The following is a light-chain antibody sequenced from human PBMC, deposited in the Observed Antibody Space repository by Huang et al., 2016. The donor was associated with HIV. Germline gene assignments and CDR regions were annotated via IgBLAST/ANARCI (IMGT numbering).Light chain of an antibody. J-gene: IGKJ4*01. CDR3: QQSYSALGLT. V-gene: IGKV1-39*01. Sequence: DIQMTQSPSSLSASVGDRVTIACRASQSIGTYLNWYQEKPGKAPRLRIHVASSLQRGVPSRFSGSGSGTDFTLTISSLQPEDFATYYCQQSYSALGLTFGGGTKVEIK. CDR2: VAS. CDR1: QSIGTY.